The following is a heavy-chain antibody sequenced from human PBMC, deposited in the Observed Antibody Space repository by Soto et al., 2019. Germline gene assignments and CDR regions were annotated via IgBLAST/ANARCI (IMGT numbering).Heavy chain of an antibody. J-gene: IGHJ6*02. Sequence: PSETLSLTCSVSGGSVRSGNHFWNWIRQPPGRGLEWLGYMYYTGVTKYNPSLKSRVSMSVDTSKDQFSLNLTSLTAADTAVYYCARGGEPLGYYGLDVWGQGTTVTVSS. CDR3: ARGGEPLGYYGLDV. V-gene: IGHV4-61*01. CDR1: GGSVRSGNHF. CDR2: MYYTGVT.